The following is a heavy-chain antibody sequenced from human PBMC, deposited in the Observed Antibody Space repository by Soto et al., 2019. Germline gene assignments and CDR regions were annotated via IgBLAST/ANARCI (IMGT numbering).Heavy chain of an antibody. D-gene: IGHD2-2*02. J-gene: IGHJ5*02. Sequence: GASVKVSCKASGYTFTSYDINWVRQATGQGLEWMGWMNPNSGNTGYAQKFQGRVTMTRNTSISTAYMELSSLRSEDTAVYYCARGAGYCSSTSCHRAGFDPWGQGTLVTVSS. CDR1: GYTFTSYD. V-gene: IGHV1-8*01. CDR3: ARGAGYCSSTSCHRAGFDP. CDR2: MNPNSGNT.